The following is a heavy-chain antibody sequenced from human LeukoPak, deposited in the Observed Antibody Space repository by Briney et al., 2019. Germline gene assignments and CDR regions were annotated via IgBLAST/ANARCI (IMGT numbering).Heavy chain of an antibody. D-gene: IGHD1-14*01. Sequence: GGSLRLSCAASGFTVSSNYMSWARQAPGKGLEWVSVIYSGGSTYYADSVKGRFTISRDNSKNMLYLQMNSLRAEDTAVYYCVRDIKSRYLDFWGQGTLVIVSS. V-gene: IGHV3-53*01. CDR3: VRDIKSRYLDF. CDR2: IYSGGST. J-gene: IGHJ4*02. CDR1: GFTVSSNY.